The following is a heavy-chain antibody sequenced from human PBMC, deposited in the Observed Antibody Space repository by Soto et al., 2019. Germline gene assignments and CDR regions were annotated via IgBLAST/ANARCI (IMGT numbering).Heavy chain of an antibody. D-gene: IGHD3-3*01. V-gene: IGHV3-30*18. CDR3: AKDGTLLWDFWSVPYGMDX. J-gene: IGHJ6*02. Sequence: PGGSLRLSCAASGFSFSTYSMAWVRQAAGKGPQWVSRISYHGANEYYGDAVKGRFTMSRDNSKNTLYLQMNSLRAEDTAVYYCAKDGTLLWDFWSVPYGMDXGGQGTTVTVS. CDR1: GFSFSTYS. CDR2: ISYHGANE.